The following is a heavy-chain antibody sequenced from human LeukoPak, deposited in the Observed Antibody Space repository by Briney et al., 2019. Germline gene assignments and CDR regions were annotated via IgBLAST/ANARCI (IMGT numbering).Heavy chain of an antibody. J-gene: IGHJ5*02. CDR2: ISYDGSNK. CDR1: GFTFSSYA. V-gene: IGHV3-30-3*01. Sequence: GGSLRLSCAASGFTFSSYAMHWVRQAPGKGLEWVAVISYDGSNKYYADSVKGRFTISRDNSKNTLYLQMNSLRAEDTAVYYCARPMVRGVISWWFDPWGQGTLVTVSS. CDR3: ARPMVRGVISWWFDP. D-gene: IGHD3-10*01.